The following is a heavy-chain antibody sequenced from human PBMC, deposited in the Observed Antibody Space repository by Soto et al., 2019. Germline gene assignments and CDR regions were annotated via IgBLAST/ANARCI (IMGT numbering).Heavy chain of an antibody. D-gene: IGHD3-3*01. V-gene: IGHV4-59*01. Sequence: SETLSLTCTVSGGSISSYYWSWIRQPPGKGLEWIGYIYYSGSTNYNPSLKSRVTISVDTSKNQFSLKLSSVTAADTAVYYCARVTTIFGVVIERWFDPWGQGTLVTVSS. CDR3: ARVTTIFGVVIERWFDP. CDR2: IYYSGST. CDR1: GGSISSYY. J-gene: IGHJ5*02.